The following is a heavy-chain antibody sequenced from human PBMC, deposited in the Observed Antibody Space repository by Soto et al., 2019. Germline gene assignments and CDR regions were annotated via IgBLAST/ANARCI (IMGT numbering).Heavy chain of an antibody. Sequence: GGSLRLSCAASGFIFNRFWMSWVRQAPGKGLECVANIKEDGSDKYYVDSVKGRFTISRDNAKNSLYLQMNSLRAEDTAVYYCARLPTRGDHNNYPMNYWGQGTLVTVSS. CDR1: GFIFNRFW. J-gene: IGHJ4*02. V-gene: IGHV3-7*03. CDR2: IKEDGSDK. CDR3: ARLPTRGDHNNYPMNY. D-gene: IGHD4-4*01.